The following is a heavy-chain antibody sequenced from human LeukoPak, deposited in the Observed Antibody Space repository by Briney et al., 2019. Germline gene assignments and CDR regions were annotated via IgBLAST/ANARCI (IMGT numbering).Heavy chain of an antibody. V-gene: IGHV1-2*06. CDR2: INPNSGGT. CDR3: ARVSRYTGGYFDY. D-gene: IGHD1-1*01. J-gene: IGHJ4*02. CDR1: GYTFTGYY. Sequence: XKASGYTFTGYYMHWVRQAPGQGLEWMGRINPNSGGTNYAQKFQGRVTMTRDTSISTAYMELSRLRSEDTAVYYCARVSRYTGGYFDYWGQGTLVTVSS.